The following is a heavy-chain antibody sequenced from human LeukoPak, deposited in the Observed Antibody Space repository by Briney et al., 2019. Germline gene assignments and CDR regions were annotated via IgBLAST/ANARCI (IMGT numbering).Heavy chain of an antibody. CDR1: GFTFSSYS. D-gene: IGHD3-10*01. Sequence: GGSLRLSCAASGFTFSSYSMNWVRQAPGKGLEWVSSISSSSSYIYYADSVKGRFTISRDNSKNTLYLQMNSLRAEDTAVYYCAKGEVGFGELLFPFDYWGQGTLVTVSS. J-gene: IGHJ4*02. CDR3: AKGEVGFGELLFPFDY. V-gene: IGHV3-21*01. CDR2: ISSSSSYI.